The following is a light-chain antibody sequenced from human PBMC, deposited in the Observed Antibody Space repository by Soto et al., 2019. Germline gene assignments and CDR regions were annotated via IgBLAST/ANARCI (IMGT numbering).Light chain of an antibody. Sequence: EIGVTQSRHSRYVSPREGATLSRRVSPSVSSNYLAWYQQLPGQAPTLLIYDASNRVTGIPDRITGGGSGTDFPFCFSRLEPEDFAVSYCQQFASYALTFGGGTKVDIK. CDR2: DAS. CDR1: PSVSSNY. CDR3: QQFASYALT. J-gene: IGKJ4*01. V-gene: IGKV3-20*01.